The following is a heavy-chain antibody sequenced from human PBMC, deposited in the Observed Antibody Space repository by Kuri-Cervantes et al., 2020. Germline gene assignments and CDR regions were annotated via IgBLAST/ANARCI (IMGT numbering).Heavy chain of an antibody. CDR2: ISPNSGGT. Sequence: ASVKVSCKASGYTFTGYYMHWVRQAPGQGLEWMGWISPNSGGTNYAQKFQGRVTMTRDTSISTAYMELSRLRSDDTAAYYCARGKYYYDSSGYYGVFDYWGQGTLVTVSS. CDR3: ARGKYYYDSSGYYGVFDY. CDR1: GYTFTGYY. J-gene: IGHJ4*02. D-gene: IGHD3-22*01. V-gene: IGHV1-2*02.